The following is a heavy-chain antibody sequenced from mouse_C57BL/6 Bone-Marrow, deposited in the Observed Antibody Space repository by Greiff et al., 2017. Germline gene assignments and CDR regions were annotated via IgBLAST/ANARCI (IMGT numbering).Heavy chain of an antibody. CDR1: GFSLSTFGMG. CDR3: ARIALGRAYCYAMDY. V-gene: IGHV8-8*01. Sequence: QVTLKESGPGLLQPSQTLSLTCSFSGFSLSTFGMGVGWIRQPSGKGLEWLAHIWWDDDKYYNPALKSRPTISKDTSKNQVFLKIANVDTADTATYYGARIALGRAYCYAMDYWGQGTSVTVSA. J-gene: IGHJ4*01. D-gene: IGHD4-1*01. CDR2: IWWDDDK.